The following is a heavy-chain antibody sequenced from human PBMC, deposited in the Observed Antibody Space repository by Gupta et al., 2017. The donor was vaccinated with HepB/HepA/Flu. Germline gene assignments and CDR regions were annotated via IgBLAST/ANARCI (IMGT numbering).Heavy chain of an antibody. CDR2: ISSSGSTI. CDR3: ARDPLRIAASGTLFDY. D-gene: IGHD6-13*01. Sequence: EVQLVESGGGLVQPGGSLRLSCAASGFTFSSYEMNWVRPAPGKGLEWVSYISSSGSTIYYADSVKGRFTISRDNAKNSLYLQMNSLRAEDTAVYYCARDPLRIAASGTLFDYWGQGTLVTVSS. J-gene: IGHJ4*02. CDR1: GFTFSSYE. V-gene: IGHV3-48*03.